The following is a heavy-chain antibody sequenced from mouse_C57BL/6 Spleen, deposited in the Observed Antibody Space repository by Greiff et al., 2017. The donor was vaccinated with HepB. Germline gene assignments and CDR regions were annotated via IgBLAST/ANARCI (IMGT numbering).Heavy chain of an antibody. CDR3: ARAYYSNPYFDV. J-gene: IGHJ1*03. D-gene: IGHD2-5*01. V-gene: IGHV5-12*01. CDR2: ISNGGGST. Sequence: EVKLMESGGGLVQPGGSLKLSCAASGFTFSDYYMYWVRQTPEKRLEWVAYISNGGGSTYYPDTVKGRFTISRDNAKNTLYLQMSRLKSEDTAMYYCARAYYSNPYFDVWGTGTTVTVSS. CDR1: GFTFSDYY.